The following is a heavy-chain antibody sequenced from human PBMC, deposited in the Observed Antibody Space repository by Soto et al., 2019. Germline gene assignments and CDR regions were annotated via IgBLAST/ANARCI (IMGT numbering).Heavy chain of an antibody. CDR3: GRLITYEPFDY. Sequence: PSETLSLTCTVSGGSISSSSYYWGWIRQPPGKGLEWIGSIYYSGSTYYNPSLKSRVTISVDTSKNQFSLKLSSVTAADTAVYYCGRLITYEPFDYWGQGTLVTVSS. V-gene: IGHV4-39*01. J-gene: IGHJ4*02. CDR2: IYYSGST. CDR1: GGSISSSSYY. D-gene: IGHD2-8*01.